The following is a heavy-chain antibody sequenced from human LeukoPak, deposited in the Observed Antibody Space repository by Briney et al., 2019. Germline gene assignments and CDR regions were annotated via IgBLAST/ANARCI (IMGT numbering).Heavy chain of an antibody. V-gene: IGHV3-23*01. CDR2: ISGSGGST. J-gene: IGHJ4*02. D-gene: IGHD3-22*01. CDR3: AKDPRYYYDSSGYFY. Sequence: GGSLRLSCAASGFTFSSYAMSWVRQAPGKGLEWVSAISGSGGSTYYADSVEGRFTISRDNSKNTLYLQMNSLRAEDTAVYYCAKDPRYYYDSSGYFYWGQGTLVTVSS. CDR1: GFTFSSYA.